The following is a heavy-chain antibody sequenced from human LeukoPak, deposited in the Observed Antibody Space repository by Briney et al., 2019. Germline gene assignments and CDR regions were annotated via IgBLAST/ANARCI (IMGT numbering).Heavy chain of an antibody. CDR2: IYKVGNT. D-gene: IGHD2-15*01. J-gene: IGHJ3*01. Sequence: GGPLTLPCRASGHPEKINYERCLRQAPGKGLEWVSVIYKVGNTFYADFVKGRFTISRDNSKNTLYLQMNSLRAEDTAMYYCACGLVVTAAGVRTFDYWGQGTMVTVSS. CDR1: GHPEKINY. V-gene: IGHV3-66*01. CDR3: ACGLVVTAAGVRTFDY.